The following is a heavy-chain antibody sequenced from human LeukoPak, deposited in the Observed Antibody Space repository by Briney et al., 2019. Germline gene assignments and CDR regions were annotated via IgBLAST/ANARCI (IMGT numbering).Heavy chain of an antibody. CDR3: ASSRVYGYHDY. Sequence: GGSLRLSCAASGFTFSSYGMHWVRQAPGKGLEWVAVIWYDGSNKYYGDSVKGRFTISRDNSKNTLYLQMNSLRAEDTAVYYCASSRVYGYHDYWGQGTLVTVSS. J-gene: IGHJ4*02. CDR1: GFTFSSYG. V-gene: IGHV3-33*01. CDR2: IWYDGSNK. D-gene: IGHD5-18*01.